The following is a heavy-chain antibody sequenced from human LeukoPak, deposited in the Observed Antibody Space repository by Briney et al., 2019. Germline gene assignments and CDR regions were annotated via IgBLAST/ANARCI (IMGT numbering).Heavy chain of an antibody. CDR1: GFTFSSNS. D-gene: IGHD5-12*01. J-gene: IGHJ6*02. CDR2: ISNSSSYI. CDR3: ARDSRGYSGYDPGYYYYYGMDV. Sequence: VTLRFSCAASGFTFSSNSMNWVRQAQGKELKWFSSISNSSSYIYYADSVKGRFTISRDNAKNSLYLQMNSLRAEDTAVYYCARDSRGYSGYDPGYYYYYGMDVWGQGTTVTVSS. V-gene: IGHV3-21*01.